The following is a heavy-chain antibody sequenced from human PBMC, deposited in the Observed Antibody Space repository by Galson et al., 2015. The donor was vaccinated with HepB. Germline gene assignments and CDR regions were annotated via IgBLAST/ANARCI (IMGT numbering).Heavy chain of an antibody. CDR2: ISSSGSTI. CDR1: GFTFSDYY. Sequence: SLRLSCAASGFTFSDYYMSWIRQAPGKGLEWVSYISSSGSTIYYADSVKGRFTISRDNAKNSLYLQMNSLRAEDTAVYYRARDRKLTAKIAAAGTFDYWGQGTLVTVSS. CDR3: ARDRKLTAKIAAAGTFDY. D-gene: IGHD6-13*01. V-gene: IGHV3-11*01. J-gene: IGHJ4*02.